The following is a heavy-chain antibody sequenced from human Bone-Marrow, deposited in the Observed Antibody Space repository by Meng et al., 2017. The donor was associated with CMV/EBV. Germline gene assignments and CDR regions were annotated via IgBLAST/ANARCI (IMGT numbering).Heavy chain of an antibody. V-gene: IGHV1-46*01. CDR3: AREGCSSTICYAFDD. CDR1: GYTFTSYY. J-gene: IGHJ4*02. CDR2: INPSGGST. Sequence: SVKVSCKASGYTFTSYYMHWVRQAPGQGLEWMGIINPSGGSTSYAQKFQGRVTITTDESTSTAYMELSSLRSEDTAVYYCAREGCSSTICYAFDDWGQGTLVTVSS. D-gene: IGHD2-2*01.